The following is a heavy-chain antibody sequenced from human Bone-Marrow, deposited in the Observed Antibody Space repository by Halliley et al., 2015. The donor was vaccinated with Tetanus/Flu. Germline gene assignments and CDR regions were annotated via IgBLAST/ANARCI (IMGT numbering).Heavy chain of an antibody. CDR2: IYYSAST. CDR1: GGSINSSGYH. V-gene: IGHV4-30-4*01. Sequence: TLSLTCAVSGGSINSSGYHWSWIRQPPGKGLEYIGYIYYSASTYYNPSLKNRLAISLDTSKTQFSLELNSVTAADTAVYYCARASSELISGPYSSYGLDLWGPGTSVTVSS. CDR3: ARASSELISGPYSSYGLDL. D-gene: IGHD3-10*01. J-gene: IGHJ6*02.